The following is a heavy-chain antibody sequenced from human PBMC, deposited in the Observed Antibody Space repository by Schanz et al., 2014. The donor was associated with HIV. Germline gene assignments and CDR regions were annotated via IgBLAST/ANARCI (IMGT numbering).Heavy chain of an antibody. D-gene: IGHD6-19*01. CDR3: AKMARSVAANTNFDY. CDR2: ISGSGVST. Sequence: EVQMVESGGGLAQPGGSLTLSCAASGFTFTNHAMSWVRQAPGKGLEWVSSISGSGVSTFYAGSVKGRFAISRDKSKNTLYLQMNSLRVEDTAVYYCAKMARSVAANTNFDYWGQGTLVTVSS. J-gene: IGHJ4*02. V-gene: IGHV3-23*04. CDR1: GFTFTNHA.